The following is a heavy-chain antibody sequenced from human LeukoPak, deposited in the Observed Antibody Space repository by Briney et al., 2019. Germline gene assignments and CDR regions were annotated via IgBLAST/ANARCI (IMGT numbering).Heavy chain of an antibody. CDR3: ASGDGVQTLNFDS. Sequence: SETLSLTCTVSSGSSSRYYWSWIRQPPGKGLEWIGYIYYSGSTNYNPSLKSRVTISIDTSKNQFSLKLSSVTAADTAVYYCASGDGVQTLNFDSWGQGTLVTVSS. D-gene: IGHD2-8*01. J-gene: IGHJ4*02. CDR2: IYYSGST. V-gene: IGHV4-59*01. CDR1: SGSSSRYY.